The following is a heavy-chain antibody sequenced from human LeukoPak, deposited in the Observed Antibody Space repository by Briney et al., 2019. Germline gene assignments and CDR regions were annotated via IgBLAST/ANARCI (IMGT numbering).Heavy chain of an antibody. Sequence: SETLSLTCTVSGGSISHYYWTWIRQPPGKGLEWIGYIYYSGSTNYNPSLKSRVTIPVDTSKNQFSLKLSSVTAADTAVYYCASLTPGIVGAAGPFDYWGQGTLVTVSS. J-gene: IGHJ4*02. CDR3: ASLTPGIVGAAGPFDY. CDR2: IYYSGST. V-gene: IGHV4-59*01. CDR1: GGSISHYY. D-gene: IGHD1-26*01.